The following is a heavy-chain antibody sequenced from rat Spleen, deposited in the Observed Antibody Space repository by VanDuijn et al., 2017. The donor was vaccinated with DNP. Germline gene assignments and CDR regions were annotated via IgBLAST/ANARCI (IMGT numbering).Heavy chain of an antibody. CDR1: GFTFSNYY. CDR2: ISTGGGNT. D-gene: IGHD5-1*01. J-gene: IGHJ2*01. V-gene: IGHV5-25*01. CDR3: ARRTGGYFDY. Sequence: EVQLVESGGGLVQPGRSMKLSCAASGFTFSNYYMAWVRQAPTKGLEWVASISTGGGNTYYRDSVKGRFTISRDNAKSTLYLQMDSLRSEDTATYYCARRTGGYFDYWGQGVMVTVSS.